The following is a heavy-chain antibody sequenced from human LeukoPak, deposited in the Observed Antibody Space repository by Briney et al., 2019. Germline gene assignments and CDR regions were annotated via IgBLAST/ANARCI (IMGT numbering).Heavy chain of an antibody. CDR1: GFTFSSYE. V-gene: IGHV3-48*03. J-gene: IGHJ4*02. CDR3: ARAPGVSLSPQPPHFDY. Sequence: GGSLRLSCAASGFTFSSYEMNWVRQAPGKGLEWVSYISSSGSTIYYADSVKGRFTISRDNAKNSLYLQMNSLRAEDTAVYYCARAPGVSLSPQPPHFDYWGQGTLVTVSS. CDR2: ISSSGSTI. D-gene: IGHD3-22*01.